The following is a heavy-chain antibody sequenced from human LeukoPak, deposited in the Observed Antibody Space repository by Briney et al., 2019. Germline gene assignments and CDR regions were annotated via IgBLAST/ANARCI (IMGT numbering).Heavy chain of an antibody. V-gene: IGHV3-23*01. CDR1: RFAFSSYG. D-gene: IGHD4-23*01. J-gene: IGHJ4*02. CDR3: ARGRPHGNDY. Sequence: GGSLRLSCAASRFAFSSYGMSWVRQAPGKGLEWVSDISGTGGNTYYAESVKGRFTISRDNAKNTLYLQMNSLRVEDTAVYYCARGRPHGNDYWGQGTLVTVSS. CDR2: ISGTGGNT.